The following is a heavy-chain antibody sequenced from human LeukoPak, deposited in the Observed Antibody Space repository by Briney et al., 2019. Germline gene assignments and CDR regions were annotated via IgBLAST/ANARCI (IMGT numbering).Heavy chain of an antibody. J-gene: IGHJ5*02. CDR2: INHRGST. CDR1: GGSFSGYY. Sequence: KPSETLSLTCAVYGGSFSGYYWAWIRQPPGKGLEWIGEINHRGSTTYNPSFKSRVTIAVDTSKDLFSLKLSSVTAADTAIYYCASQSGYYKNCFDPWGQGTLVTVSS. D-gene: IGHD3-3*01. CDR3: ASQSGYYKNCFDP. V-gene: IGHV4-34*01.